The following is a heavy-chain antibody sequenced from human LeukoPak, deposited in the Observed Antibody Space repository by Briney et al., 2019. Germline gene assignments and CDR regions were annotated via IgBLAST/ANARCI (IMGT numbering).Heavy chain of an antibody. V-gene: IGHV3-7*01. CDR1: GFTFNNYW. CDR2: IRQDGNEK. J-gene: IGHJ4*01. D-gene: IGHD1/OR15-1a*01. CDR3: ARDGTAPGLYFAL. Sequence: PGGSLGLSCAVSGFTFNNYWMNWVRQAPGKGLEWVASIRQDGNEKSYVDSLKGRFTISRDNAKNSLYLQMSSLRAEDTAVYYCARDGTAPGLYFALWGQGTLVTVSS.